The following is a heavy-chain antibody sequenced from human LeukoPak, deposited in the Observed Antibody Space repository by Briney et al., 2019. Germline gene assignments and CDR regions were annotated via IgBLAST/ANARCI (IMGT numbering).Heavy chain of an antibody. J-gene: IGHJ4*02. Sequence: SETLSLTCTVSGGSISSYYWSWIRQPPGKGLEWIAYISDIGSINYNPSLKSRVTISLDTSKNQISLKLSAVTAADTAVYYCAGHHPRNTVDFWGQGTLVTVSS. CDR2: ISDIGSI. CDR1: GGSISSYY. CDR3: AGHHPRNTVDF. D-gene: IGHD2/OR15-2a*01. V-gene: IGHV4-59*08.